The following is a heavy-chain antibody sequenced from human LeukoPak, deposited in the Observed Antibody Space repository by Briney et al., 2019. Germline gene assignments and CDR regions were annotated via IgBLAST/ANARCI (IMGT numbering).Heavy chain of an antibody. Sequence: GGSLRLSCAASGFTFSSYWMSWVRQAPGKGLEWVSAISGSGGSTYYADSVKGRFTISRDNSKNTLYLQMNSLRAEDTAVYYCAKDMVRHYYDSSGYYDLFDYWGQGTLVTVSS. CDR3: AKDMVRHYYDSSGYYDLFDY. V-gene: IGHV3-23*01. D-gene: IGHD3-22*01. CDR2: ISGSGGST. J-gene: IGHJ4*02. CDR1: GFTFSSYW.